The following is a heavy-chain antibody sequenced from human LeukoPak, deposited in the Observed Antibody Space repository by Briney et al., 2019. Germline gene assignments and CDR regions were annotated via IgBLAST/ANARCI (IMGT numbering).Heavy chain of an antibody. D-gene: IGHD3-3*01. V-gene: IGHV1-2*02. CDR3: ARTPDFWSGYYGY. CDR1: GYTFTGYY. CDR2: INPNSGGT. J-gene: IGHJ4*02. Sequence: GASVKVSCKASGYTFTGYYMHWVRHAPGQGLEWMGWINPNSGGTNYAQKFQGRVTMTRDTSISTAYMELSRLRSDDTAVYYCARTPDFWSGYYGYWGQGTLVTVSS.